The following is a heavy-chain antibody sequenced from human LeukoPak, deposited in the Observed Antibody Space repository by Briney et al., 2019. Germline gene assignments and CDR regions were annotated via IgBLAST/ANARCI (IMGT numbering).Heavy chain of an antibody. Sequence: SQTLSLTCTVSGDSISSGSYYWSWIRQPADKGLEWIGRIYTGGSTDYNPSLRSRVTISVDTSKNHFSLKLSSVTAADTAVYYCARDAWEYYYDSSGYDDAFDIWGQGTMVTVSS. CDR2: IYTGGST. J-gene: IGHJ3*02. V-gene: IGHV4-61*02. D-gene: IGHD3-22*01. CDR3: ARDAWEYYYDSSGYDDAFDI. CDR1: GDSISSGSYY.